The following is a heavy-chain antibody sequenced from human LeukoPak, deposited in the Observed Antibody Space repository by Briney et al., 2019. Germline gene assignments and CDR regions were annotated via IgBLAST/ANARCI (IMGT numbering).Heavy chain of an antibody. D-gene: IGHD6-19*01. Sequence: PGGSLRLSCAASGFTFSSYAMSWVRQPPGKGLEWIGEIYHSGSTNYNPSLKSRVTISVDKSKNQFSLKLSSVTAADTAVYYCARDGARVSSGWYQWFDPWGQGTLVTVSS. CDR1: GFTFSSYAM. CDR2: IYHSGST. CDR3: ARDGARVSSGWYQWFDP. V-gene: IGHV4-4*02. J-gene: IGHJ5*02.